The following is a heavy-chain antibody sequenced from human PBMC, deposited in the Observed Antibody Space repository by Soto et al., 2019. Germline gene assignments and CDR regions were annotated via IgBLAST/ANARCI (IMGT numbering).Heavy chain of an antibody. Sequence: PGGSLRLSCAVSGFSFSSYDMHGVRQAPGKGLEWVAMISYDGSDKYFSDSVKGRLTISRDNSKNTVSLEMNSLRTKDTAAYYCAKGVPSPTQHAFDIWGQGTMVTVS. V-gene: IGHV3-30*18. CDR3: AKGVPSPTQHAFDI. CDR1: GFSFSSYD. CDR2: ISYDGSDK. J-gene: IGHJ3*02.